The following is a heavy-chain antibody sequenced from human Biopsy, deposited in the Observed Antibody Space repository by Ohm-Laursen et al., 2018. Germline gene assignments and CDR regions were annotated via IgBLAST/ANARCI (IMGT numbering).Heavy chain of an antibody. V-gene: IGHV1-24*01. D-gene: IGHD1-1*01. J-gene: IGHJ4*02. Sequence: ASVKVSCKASGYTLTELSMHWVRQAPGKGLEWMGGFAPENGKTVYAQNFQARVSMTEDSSTDTAYMELRSLRSEDTAVYYCAADINVWNVNYWGQGTQVTVSS. CDR3: AADINVWNVNY. CDR1: GYTLTELS. CDR2: FAPENGKT.